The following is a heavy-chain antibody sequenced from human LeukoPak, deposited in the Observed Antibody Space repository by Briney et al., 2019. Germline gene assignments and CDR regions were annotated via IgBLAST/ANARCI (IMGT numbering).Heavy chain of an antibody. J-gene: IGHJ5*02. CDR3: ARGRCGYYGSGSACRGDWFDP. V-gene: IGHV4-34*01. Sequence: PSETLSLTCAVYGGSFSGYYWSWIRQPPGKGLEWIGEINHSGSTNYNPSLKSRVTISVDTSKNQFSLKLSSVTAADTAVYYCARGRCGYYGSGSACRGDWFDPWGQGTLVTVSS. D-gene: IGHD3-10*01. CDR2: INHSGST. CDR1: GGSFSGYY.